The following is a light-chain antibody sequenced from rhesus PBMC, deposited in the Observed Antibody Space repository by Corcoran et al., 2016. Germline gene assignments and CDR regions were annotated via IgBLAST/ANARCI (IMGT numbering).Light chain of an antibody. CDR2: KES. V-gene: IGKV1-22*01. CDR3: QQYSSSPLT. J-gene: IGKJ4*01. Sequence: DIQMTQSPSSLSASVGDTVTITCRASPSSSSWLAWYQQKPGKAPKLLIYKESSLQSGVPSRFSGSGSGTDFTLTISSLQSEDFATYYCQQYSSSPLTFGGGTKVELK. CDR1: PSSSSW.